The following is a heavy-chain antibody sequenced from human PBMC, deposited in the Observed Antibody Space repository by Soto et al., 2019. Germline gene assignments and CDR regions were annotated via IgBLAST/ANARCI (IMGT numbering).Heavy chain of an antibody. J-gene: IGHJ4*02. D-gene: IGHD5-18*01. CDR3: ARGGAAPRYSYGSYYFDY. Sequence: ASVKVSCKVSGYTLTELSMHWVRQAPGKGLEWMGGFDPEDGETIYAQKFQGRVTMTEDTSTDTAYMELSSLRSEDTAVYYCARGGAAPRYSYGSYYFDYWGQGTLVTVS. V-gene: IGHV1-24*01. CDR1: GYTLTELS. CDR2: FDPEDGET.